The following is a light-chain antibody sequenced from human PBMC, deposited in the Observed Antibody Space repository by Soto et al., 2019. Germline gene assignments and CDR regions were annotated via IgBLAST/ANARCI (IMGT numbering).Light chain of an antibody. CDR1: NSDVGGYNY. J-gene: IGLJ1*01. CDR2: HVT. Sequence: QSALTQPASVSGSPGQSITISCTGTNSDVGGYNYVSWYQQHPGKAPKLIISHVTERPSGVPDRFSGSKSGNTASLTISGLQAGDKTDYYCTAYSGIRNWGLFGTGTKVTVL. V-gene: IGLV2-8*01. CDR3: TAYSGIRNWGL.